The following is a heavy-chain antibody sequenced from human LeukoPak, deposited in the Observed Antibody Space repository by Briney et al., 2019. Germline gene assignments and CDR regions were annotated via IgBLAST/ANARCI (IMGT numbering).Heavy chain of an antibody. Sequence: GGSLRLSCAASGFTFRKYWLHWVRQAPGKGLVWVSRINPDDESTSYADSVKGRFTISRDNAKSTLYLQMNSLRAEDTAVYYCARVLGGSYSSYFDYWGQGTLVTVSS. CDR3: ARVLGGSYSSYFDY. CDR1: GFTFRKYW. D-gene: IGHD1-26*01. V-gene: IGHV3-74*01. J-gene: IGHJ4*02. CDR2: INPDDEST.